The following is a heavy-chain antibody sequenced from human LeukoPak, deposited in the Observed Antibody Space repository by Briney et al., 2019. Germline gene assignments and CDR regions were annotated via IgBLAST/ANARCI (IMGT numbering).Heavy chain of an antibody. J-gene: IGHJ1*01. CDR3: ARDPNGNYVGAFDFQP. Sequence: GGSLRLSRIASGFTFTNYAMTWVRQAPGKGLEWVSSMTNSGRDIYYADSVKGRFTISRDNYKNTLYLQMNSLRADDTAVYYCARDPNGNYVGAFDFQPWGQGTLVTVSS. CDR2: MTNSGRDI. V-gene: IGHV3-23*01. D-gene: IGHD4-17*01. CDR1: GFTFTNYA.